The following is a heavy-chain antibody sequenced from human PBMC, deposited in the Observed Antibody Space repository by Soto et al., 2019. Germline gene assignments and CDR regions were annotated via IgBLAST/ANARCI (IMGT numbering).Heavy chain of an antibody. V-gene: IGHV4-34*01. CDR2: INHSGST. CDR1: GGSFSGYY. Sequence: PSETLSLTCAVYGGSFSGYYWSWIRQPPGKGLEWIGEINHSGSTNYNPSLKSRVTISVDTSKNQFSLKLSSVTAADTAVYYCAREGRGCSGGSCSTTSYYYYMDVWGKGTTVTVSS. CDR3: AREGRGCSGGSCSTTSYYYYMDV. J-gene: IGHJ6*03. D-gene: IGHD2-15*01.